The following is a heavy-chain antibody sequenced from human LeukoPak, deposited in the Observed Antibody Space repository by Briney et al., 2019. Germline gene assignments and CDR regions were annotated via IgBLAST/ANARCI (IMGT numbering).Heavy chain of an antibody. CDR2: IYYSGKA. V-gene: IGHV4-59*11. Sequence: SETLSLTCTVSGGSISGHYWTWIRQPPGEGLEWIGQIYYSGKADYNPSLKSRITISVDTSKNQISLKLTSVTAVDTAIYYCARFGVDYDMDVWGQGTTVTVSS. J-gene: IGHJ6*02. CDR1: GGSISGHY. D-gene: IGHD3-16*01. CDR3: ARFGVDYDMDV.